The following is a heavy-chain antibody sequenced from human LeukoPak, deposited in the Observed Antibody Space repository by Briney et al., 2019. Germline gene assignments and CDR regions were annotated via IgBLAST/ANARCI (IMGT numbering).Heavy chain of an antibody. D-gene: IGHD1-26*01. CDR1: GFTFSSYS. CDR2: ISSSSSYI. Sequence: GGSLRLSCAASGFTFSSYSMKWVRQAPGKGLEWVSSISSSSSYIYYADSVKGRFTISRDNAKNSLYLQMNSLRAEDTAVYYCARMVGATPNYYFDYWGQGTLVTVPS. CDR3: ARMVGATPNYYFDY. J-gene: IGHJ4*02. V-gene: IGHV3-21*01.